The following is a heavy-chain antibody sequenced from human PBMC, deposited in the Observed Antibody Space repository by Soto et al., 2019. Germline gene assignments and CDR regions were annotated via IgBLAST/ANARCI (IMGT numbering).Heavy chain of an antibody. CDR1: GFTFNDYS. D-gene: IGHD6-13*01. V-gene: IGHV3-21*01. J-gene: IGHJ6*02. CDR3: VRAGYVFDVHYYGMDL. Sequence: RLSCEASGFTFNDYSMDWVRQAPEKGLEWVSSISSSGTYIYYADSVKGRFAISRDNANNAMYLQMDTLTAEDTAVYYCVRAGYVFDVHYYGMDLWGQGTTVTVSS. CDR2: ISSSGTYI.